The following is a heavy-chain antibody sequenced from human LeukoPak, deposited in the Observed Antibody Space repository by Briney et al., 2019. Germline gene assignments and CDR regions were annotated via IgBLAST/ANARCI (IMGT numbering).Heavy chain of an antibody. J-gene: IGHJ6*03. Sequence: GGSLRLSCAASGFTFDDYGMSWVRQAPGKGPEWVSGINWNGGSTGYADSVKGRFTISRDNAKNSLYLQMNSLRAEDTALYYCARVTVYGAAAVYYYYYYMDVWGKGTTVTVSS. D-gene: IGHD6-13*01. CDR2: INWNGGST. CDR1: GFTFDDYG. V-gene: IGHV3-20*04. CDR3: ARVTVYGAAAVYYYYYYMDV.